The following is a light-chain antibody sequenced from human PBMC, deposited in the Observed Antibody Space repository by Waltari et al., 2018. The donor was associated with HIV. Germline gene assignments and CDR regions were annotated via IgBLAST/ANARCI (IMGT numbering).Light chain of an antibody. V-gene: IGKV1-33*01. Sequence: DIQMTPSPSSLSASVGARVTTTCQASQDISNYLNWYQQKPEKAPKLLIYDASNLETGVPSRFSGSGSGTDFTFTISSLQPEDIATYYCQQYDNLPSYTFGQGTKLEIK. J-gene: IGKJ2*01. CDR3: QQYDNLPSYT. CDR1: QDISNY. CDR2: DAS.